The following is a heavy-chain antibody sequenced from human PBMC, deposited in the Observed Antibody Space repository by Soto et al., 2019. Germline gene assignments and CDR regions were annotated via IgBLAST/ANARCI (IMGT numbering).Heavy chain of an antibody. CDR1: GLIFNNHG. CDR2: MWFDGSRR. V-gene: IGHV3-33*03. CDR3: GTSYSSGWEQGYLDY. J-gene: IGHJ4*02. Sequence: QVQLVDSGGGVVQPGRSLGLSCAASGLIFNNHGFHWVRQAPGKGLEWVAVMWFDGSRRYYADSVTGRVTISRDNSKNTLYLQMNDLRVEDTAMYYCGTSYSSGWEQGYLDYWGQGTLVTVSS. D-gene: IGHD6-19*01.